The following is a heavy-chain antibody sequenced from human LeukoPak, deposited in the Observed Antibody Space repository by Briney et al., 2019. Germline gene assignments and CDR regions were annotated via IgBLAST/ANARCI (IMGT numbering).Heavy chain of an antibody. CDR3: ARGHNSGWYNWFDP. CDR2: IYYSGST. CDR1: GGSIISGGYY. J-gene: IGHJ5*02. V-gene: IGHV4-31*03. D-gene: IGHD6-19*01. Sequence: PSETLSLTCTVSGGSIISGGYYWSWIRQVPGKGLEWIGYIYYSGSTRYNPSLKSRVMLSVDTSKNQLSLKVRSVTAADTAVYYCARGHNSGWYNWFDPWGQGILVTVSS.